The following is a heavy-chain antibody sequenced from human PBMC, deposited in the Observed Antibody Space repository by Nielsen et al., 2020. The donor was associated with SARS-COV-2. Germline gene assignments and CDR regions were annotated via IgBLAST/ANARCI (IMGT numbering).Heavy chain of an antibody. CDR1: GGPISSGDYY. V-gene: IGHV4-30-4*01. D-gene: IGHD3-16*01. J-gene: IGHJ4*02. CDR2: IYYSGST. Sequence: TLSLTCTVPGGPISSGDYYWSWIRQPPGKGLEWIGYIYYSGSTYYNPSLKSRVTISVDTSKNPVSLKLGSVTAADTAVYYCARTTHYDYVWGSFRLDYWGQGTPVSVSS. CDR3: ARTTHYDYVWGSFRLDY.